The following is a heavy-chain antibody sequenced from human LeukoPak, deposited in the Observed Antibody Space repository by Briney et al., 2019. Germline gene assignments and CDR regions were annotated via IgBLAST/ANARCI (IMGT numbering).Heavy chain of an antibody. CDR3: PRLEDTSPIEVALDI. D-gene: IGHD2-2*01. J-gene: IGHJ3*02. CDR1: GFTFSGSV. CDR2: IRSKRNNYAT. V-gene: IGHV3-73*01. Sequence: GGSLKLSCAASGFTFSGSVMHWVRQAAGKGLEWVGRIRSKRNNYATAYAASVKGRFTISRDDSKNTVYLRMDSLKTEDTALYYCPRLEDTSPIEVALDIWGQGTVVTVSS.